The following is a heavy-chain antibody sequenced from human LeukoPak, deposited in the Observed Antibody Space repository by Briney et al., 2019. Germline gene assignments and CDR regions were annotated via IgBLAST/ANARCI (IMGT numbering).Heavy chain of an antibody. V-gene: IGHV3-21*01. Sequence: PGGSLRLSGAASGFTFSAYNMNWVRRTPGKGLEWVSSITTSSSYMFYADSVRGRFTISRDNAENSLYLQMNSLRDEDTAVYYCARDPYSGGYGAYYYYYMDVWGKGTTVTVSS. CDR3: ARDPYSGGYGAYYYYYMDV. CDR2: ITTSSSYM. J-gene: IGHJ6*03. D-gene: IGHD6-19*01. CDR1: GFTFSAYN.